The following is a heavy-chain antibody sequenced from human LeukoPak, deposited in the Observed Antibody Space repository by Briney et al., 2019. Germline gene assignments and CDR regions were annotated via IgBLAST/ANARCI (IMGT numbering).Heavy chain of an antibody. CDR1: GYTFTSHG. CDR3: ARDWGDSSGYYYLRFDY. J-gene: IGHJ4*02. V-gene: IGHV1-18*01. Sequence: ASVKVSCKASGYTFTSHGISWVRQAPGQGLEWIGWISAYNGNTNYAQKLQGRVTITTDTSTSTAYMELRSLRSDDTAVYYCARDWGDSSGYYYLRFDYWGQGTLVTVSS. CDR2: ISAYNGNT. D-gene: IGHD3-22*01.